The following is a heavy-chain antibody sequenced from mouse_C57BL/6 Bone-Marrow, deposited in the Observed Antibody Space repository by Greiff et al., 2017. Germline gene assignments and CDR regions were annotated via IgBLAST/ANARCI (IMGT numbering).Heavy chain of an antibody. Sequence: QVQLQQPGAELVRPGTSVKLSCKASGYTFTSYWMHWVKQRPGQGLEWIGVIDPAGSYTNYNQKFKGKATLTVDTSSSTAYMQLSSLTSEDSAVYYSASGRLWLRRRAMDYWGQGTSVTVSS. D-gene: IGHD2-2*01. V-gene: IGHV1-59*01. CDR1: GYTFTSYW. CDR2: IDPAGSYT. CDR3: ASGRLWLRRRAMDY. J-gene: IGHJ4*01.